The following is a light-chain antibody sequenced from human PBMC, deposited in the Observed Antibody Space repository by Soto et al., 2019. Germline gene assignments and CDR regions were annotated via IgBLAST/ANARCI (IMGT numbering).Light chain of an antibody. CDR2: AAS. CDR3: QQSYSSPWT. V-gene: IGKV1-39*01. CDR1: QSISNF. J-gene: IGKJ1*01. Sequence: IQLTQSPSSLSASVGDRVTITCRASQSISNFLNWYQQKPGKAPKLLIYAASSLRSGVTSRFSGSGSGTDFTLTISSLQREDFATYVCQQSYSSPWTFGQGTKVDIK.